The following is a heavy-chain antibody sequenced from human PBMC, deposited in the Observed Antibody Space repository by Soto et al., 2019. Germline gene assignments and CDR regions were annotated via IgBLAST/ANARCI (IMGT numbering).Heavy chain of an antibody. Sequence: SETLSLTCTVSGGSISSYYWIWIRQPPGKGLEWIGYIYYSGSTNYDPSLKSRVTISVDTSKNQFSLKLSSVTAADTAVYYCARAFNYYDSSGYYSSLGYFDYWGQGTLVTVPQ. V-gene: IGHV4-59*01. CDR3: ARAFNYYDSSGYYSSLGYFDY. D-gene: IGHD3-22*01. CDR1: GGSISSYY. J-gene: IGHJ4*02. CDR2: IYYSGST.